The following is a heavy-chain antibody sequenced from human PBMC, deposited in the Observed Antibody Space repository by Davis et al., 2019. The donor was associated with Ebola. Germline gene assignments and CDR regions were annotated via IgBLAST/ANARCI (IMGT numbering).Heavy chain of an antibody. V-gene: IGHV4-4*02. CDR1: GGSISSSNW. D-gene: IGHD5-24*01. J-gene: IGHJ4*02. CDR2: IYHSGST. Sequence: MPSETLSLTCAVSGGSISSSNWWSWVRQPPGKGLEWIGEIYHSGSTNYNPSLKSRVTISVDKSKNQFSLKLSSVTAADTAVYYCAREFRDGYNHYYFDYWGQGTLVTVSS. CDR3: AREFRDGYNHYYFDY.